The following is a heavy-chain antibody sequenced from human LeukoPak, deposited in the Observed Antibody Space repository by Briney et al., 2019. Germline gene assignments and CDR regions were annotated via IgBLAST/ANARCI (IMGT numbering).Heavy chain of an antibody. V-gene: IGHV3-33*01. CDR1: GFTFSSYG. Sequence: GGSLRLSCAASGFTFSSYGMHWVRQAPGKGLEWVAVIWYDGSHKYLTDSVKGRFTISRDNSKNTLYLQMNSLRAEDTVVNYCARALYSSSWYDYWGQGTLVTVSS. CDR2: IWYDGSHK. D-gene: IGHD6-13*01. J-gene: IGHJ4*02. CDR3: ARALYSSSWYDY.